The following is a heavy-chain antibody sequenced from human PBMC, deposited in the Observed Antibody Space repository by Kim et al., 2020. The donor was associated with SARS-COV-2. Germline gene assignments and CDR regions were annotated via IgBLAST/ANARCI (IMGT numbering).Heavy chain of an antibody. CDR1: RGSINDYY. Sequence: SETLSLTCTVSRGSINDYYWSWIRQSPEKGLEWIGYIFYLGSTNYNPSLKSRVTISVDTSKNQFSLHLSSVTAADTATYYCARSSSSWNNWFDPWGQGTLVTVSS. D-gene: IGHD6-13*01. CDR3: ARSSSSWNNWFDP. J-gene: IGHJ5*02. V-gene: IGHV4-59*01. CDR2: IFYLGST.